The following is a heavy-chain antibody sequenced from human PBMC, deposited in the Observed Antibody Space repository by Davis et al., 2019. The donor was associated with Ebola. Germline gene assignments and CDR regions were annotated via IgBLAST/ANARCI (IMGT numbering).Heavy chain of an antibody. V-gene: IGHV3-53*01. CDR3: ARLVAYCGGDCPGDY. CDR2: IYGGGST. CDR1: GFTVSSNY. J-gene: IGHJ4*02. Sequence: GESLKISCAASGFTVSSNYMSWVRQAPGKGLEWVSVIYGGGSTYYADSVKGRFTISRDNSKNTLYLQMNSLRAEDTAVYYCARLVAYCGGDCPGDYWGQGTLVTVSS. D-gene: IGHD2-21*01.